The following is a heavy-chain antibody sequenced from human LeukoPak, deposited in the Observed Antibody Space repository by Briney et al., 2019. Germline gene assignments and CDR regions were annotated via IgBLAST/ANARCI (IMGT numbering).Heavy chain of an antibody. CDR3: ARGDGAYNWFAP. J-gene: IGHJ5*02. CDR2: INHSGNT. Sequence: SETLSLTCGVYGGSFSGYHWTWVRQPPGKGLEWIGEINHSGNTNYNPSLKSRVTISVDTSKNQFSLKLSSVTAADTAVYYCARGDGAYNWFAPWGQGTLVIVSS. V-gene: IGHV4-34*01. D-gene: IGHD3-16*01. CDR1: GGSFSGYH.